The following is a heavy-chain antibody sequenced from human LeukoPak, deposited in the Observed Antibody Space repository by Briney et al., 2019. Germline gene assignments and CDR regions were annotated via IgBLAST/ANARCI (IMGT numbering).Heavy chain of an antibody. Sequence: ASVKVSCKASGGTFSSYAISWVRQAPGQGLEWMGGIIPIFGTVNYAQKFQGRVTITADKSTSTAYMELSSLRSEDTAVYYCARTPITMVRGVIITNPLLRFDYWGQGTLVTVSS. CDR1: GGTFSSYA. V-gene: IGHV1-69*06. D-gene: IGHD3-10*01. CDR3: ARTPITMVRGVIITNPLLRFDY. J-gene: IGHJ4*02. CDR2: IIPIFGTV.